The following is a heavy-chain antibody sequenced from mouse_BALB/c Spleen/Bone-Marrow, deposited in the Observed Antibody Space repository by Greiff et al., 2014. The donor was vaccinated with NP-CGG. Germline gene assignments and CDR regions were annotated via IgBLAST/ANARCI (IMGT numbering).Heavy chain of an antibody. CDR2: ISSGGSYT. D-gene: IGHD2-1*01. J-gene: IGHJ4*01. Sequence: EVKLVESGGDLVKPGGSLKLSCAASGFTFSRYGMSWVRQTPDKRLEWVANISSGGSYTYYPDSVKGRFTISRDNAKNTLYLHMSSLKPEDTAMYYCARQYGNLGVMDYWGQGTSVTVSS. CDR1: GFTFSRYG. CDR3: ARQYGNLGVMDY. V-gene: IGHV5-6*02.